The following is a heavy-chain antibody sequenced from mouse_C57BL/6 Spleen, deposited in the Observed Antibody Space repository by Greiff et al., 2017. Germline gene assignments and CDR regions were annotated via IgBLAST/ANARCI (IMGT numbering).Heavy chain of an antibody. CDR3: ARWEAYAMDY. J-gene: IGHJ4*01. D-gene: IGHD3-2*02. V-gene: IGHV1-82*01. Sequence: VQLQQSGPELVKPGASVKISCKASGYAFSSSWMNWVKQRPGKGLEWIGRIYPGDGDTNYNGKFKGKATLTADKSSSTAYMQLSSLTSEDSAVYFCARWEAYAMDYWGQGTSVTVSS. CDR2: IYPGDGDT. CDR1: GYAFSSSW.